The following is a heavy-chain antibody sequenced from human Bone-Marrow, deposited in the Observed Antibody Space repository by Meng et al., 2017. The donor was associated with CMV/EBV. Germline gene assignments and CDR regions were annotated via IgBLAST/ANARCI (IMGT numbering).Heavy chain of an antibody. CDR2: IKCDGGAK. CDR3: AKDLTGDNAFDV. J-gene: IGHJ3*01. D-gene: IGHD1-26*01. Sequence: GGSLRLSCAASGLTFSTSWMHGVCQAPETGLEWVADIKCDGGAKYHADSVKGRLTISRDNAKNSLYLQVNSLRAEDMTVYCCAKDLTGDNAFDVWGQGTMVTVSS. CDR1: GLTFSTSW. V-gene: IGHV3-52*01.